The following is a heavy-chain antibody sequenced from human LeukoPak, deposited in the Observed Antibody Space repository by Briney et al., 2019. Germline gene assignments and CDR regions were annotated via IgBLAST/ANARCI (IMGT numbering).Heavy chain of an antibody. CDR3: ARAGSSSSRNWFDP. CDR1: GFTFSSYS. CDR2: ISSSSSYI. V-gene: IGHV3-21*01. Sequence: GGSLTLSCAASGFTFSSYSVNWVRQAPGKGRECVSSISSSSSYIYYADSVKGRFTISRDNAKNSLYLQMNSLRAEDTAVYYCARAGSSSSRNWFDPWGQGTLVTVSS. J-gene: IGHJ5*02. D-gene: IGHD6-6*01.